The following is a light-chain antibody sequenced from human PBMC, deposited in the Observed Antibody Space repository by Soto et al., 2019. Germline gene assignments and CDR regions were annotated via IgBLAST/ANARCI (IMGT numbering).Light chain of an antibody. J-gene: IGKJ3*01. V-gene: IGKV1-39*01. CDR1: QDIRKN. CDR3: QHYSSTLRIVT. CDR2: AAS. Sequence: DIQMTQSPSSLSASVGDRVTITCRASQDIRKNLNWYQQRPGKAPNLLIYAASSLQNGVPSRFSGSGSGTDFRPTINSLQPEDFATYYCQHYSSTLRIVTFGPGTKVEI.